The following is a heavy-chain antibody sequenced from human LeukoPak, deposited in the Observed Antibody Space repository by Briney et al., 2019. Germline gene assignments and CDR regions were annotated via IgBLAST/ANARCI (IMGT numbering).Heavy chain of an antibody. CDR1: GGSISRYY. J-gene: IGHJ1*01. CDR2: IYYSGST. Sequence: PSETLSLTCTVSGGSISRYYWSWIRQPPGKGLEWIGYIYYSGSTNYNPSLKSRVTISVDTSKNQFSLKLSSVTAADTAVYYCARQGYDSSGYYPALFQHWGQGTLVTVSS. CDR3: ARQGYDSSGYYPALFQH. V-gene: IGHV4-59*08. D-gene: IGHD3-22*01.